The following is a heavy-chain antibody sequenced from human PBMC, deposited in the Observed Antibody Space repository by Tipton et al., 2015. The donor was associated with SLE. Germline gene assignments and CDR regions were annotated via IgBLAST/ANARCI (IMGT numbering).Heavy chain of an antibody. CDR3: AGYTDRVGDDAFDI. V-gene: IGHV4-59*01. D-gene: IGHD3-16*02. CDR1: GGSIRSYY. J-gene: IGHJ3*02. Sequence: TLSLTCTVSGGSIRSYYWSWIRLTPGKGLEWIGDIYYRGSPYYRESTTYNPSLESRATMSLDTPKNQFSLKLNSATAADTAVYYCAGYTDRVGDDAFDIWGQGTMVTVSS. CDR2: IYYRGSPYYREST.